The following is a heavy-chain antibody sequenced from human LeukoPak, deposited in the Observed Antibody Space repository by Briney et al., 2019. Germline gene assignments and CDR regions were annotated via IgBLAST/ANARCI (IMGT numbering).Heavy chain of an antibody. D-gene: IGHD6-13*01. J-gene: IGHJ4*02. CDR1: GGTFSSYA. V-gene: IGHV1-69*05. CDR3: ARDIEGAAAGFETS. Sequence: VASVKVSCKASGGTFSSYAISWVRQAPGQGLEWMGGIIPIFGTANYAQKFQGRVTITTDESTSTAYMELSSLRSEDTAVYYCARDIEGAAAGFETSWGQGTLVTVSS. CDR2: IIPIFGTA.